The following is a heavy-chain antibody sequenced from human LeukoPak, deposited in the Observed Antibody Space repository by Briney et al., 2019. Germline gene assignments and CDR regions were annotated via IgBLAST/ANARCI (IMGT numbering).Heavy chain of an antibody. D-gene: IGHD2-2*01. CDR1: GSTFSSYG. CDR2: IWYDGSNK. V-gene: IGHV3-33*01. J-gene: IGHJ6*02. Sequence: GRSLRLSCAASGSTFSSYGMHWVRQAPGKGLEWVAVIWYDGSNKYYADSVKGRFTISRDNSKSTLYLQMNSLRAEDTALYYCAREVREAAAAKYFYYGMDVWGQGTTVTVSS. CDR3: AREVREAAAAKYFYYGMDV.